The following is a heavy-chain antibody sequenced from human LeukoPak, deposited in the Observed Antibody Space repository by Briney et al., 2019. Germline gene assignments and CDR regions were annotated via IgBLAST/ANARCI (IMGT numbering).Heavy chain of an antibody. D-gene: IGHD5-12*01. CDR1: GGSISSHY. V-gene: IGHV4-59*11. CDR2: IYYSGST. Sequence: PSETLSLTCTVSGGSISSHYWSWIRQPPGKGLEWIGYIYYSGSTNYNPSLKSRVTISVDTSKNQFSLKLSSVTAADTAVYYCARGSEWLQPFDYWGQGTLATVSS. CDR3: ARGSEWLQPFDY. J-gene: IGHJ4*02.